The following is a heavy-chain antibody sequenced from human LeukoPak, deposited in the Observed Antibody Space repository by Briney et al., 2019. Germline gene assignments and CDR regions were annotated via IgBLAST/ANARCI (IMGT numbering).Heavy chain of an antibody. J-gene: IGHJ4*02. D-gene: IGHD6-13*01. CDR1: GFTFDDYA. CDR3: AKGAAGLYFDY. CDR2: ISWNSGSI. Sequence: SLRLSCAASGFTFDDYAMHWVRQAPGKGLEWVSGISWNSGSIGYADSVKGRFTISRDNAKNSLYLQMNSLRAEDTALYYCAKGAAGLYFDYWGQGTLVTVSS. V-gene: IGHV3-9*01.